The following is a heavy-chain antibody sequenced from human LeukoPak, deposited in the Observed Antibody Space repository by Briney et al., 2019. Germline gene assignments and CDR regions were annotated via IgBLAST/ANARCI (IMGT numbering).Heavy chain of an antibody. CDR1: GFTVSSNY. D-gene: IGHD3-3*01. Sequence: PGGSLRLSCAASGFTVSSNYMSWVRQAPGKGLEWVSVIYSGGSTYYADSVKGRFTTSRDNSKNTLYLQMNSLRAEDTAVYYCARVRYDFWSGDLGYWGQGTLVTVSS. CDR3: ARVRYDFWSGDLGY. V-gene: IGHV3-53*01. CDR2: IYSGGST. J-gene: IGHJ4*02.